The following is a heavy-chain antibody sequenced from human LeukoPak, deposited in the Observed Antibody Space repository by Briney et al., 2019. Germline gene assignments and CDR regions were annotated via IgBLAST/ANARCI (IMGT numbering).Heavy chain of an antibody. D-gene: IGHD5-12*01. Sequence: GASLKISCKGSGYSFTSYWIGWVRPLPAKGLEWMGMIYPGDCDTRYSPSLQGQVTISADKSLSTAYLQWSSLQASDTAMYYCATGLRLTFDAFDIWGQGTMVTVSS. CDR3: ATGLRLTFDAFDI. V-gene: IGHV5-51*01. J-gene: IGHJ3*02. CDR1: GYSFTSYW. CDR2: IYPGDCDT.